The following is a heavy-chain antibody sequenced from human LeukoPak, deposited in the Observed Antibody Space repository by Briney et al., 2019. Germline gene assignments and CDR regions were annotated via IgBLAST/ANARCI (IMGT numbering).Heavy chain of an antibody. J-gene: IGHJ5*02. D-gene: IGHD3/OR15-3a*01. CDR3: ARDSPFWPEST. V-gene: IGHV3-23*01. CDR2: ISGSGGST. CDR1: GFTFSSYA. Sequence: GGSLRLSCAASGFTFSSYAMSWVRQAPGKGLEWVSVISGSGGSTYYADSVKGRFTISRDNSKNQLYLQMNSLRAEDTAVYYCARDSPFWPESTWGQGTLVTVSS.